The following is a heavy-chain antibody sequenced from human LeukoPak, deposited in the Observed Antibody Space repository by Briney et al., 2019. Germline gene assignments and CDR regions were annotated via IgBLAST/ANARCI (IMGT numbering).Heavy chain of an antibody. V-gene: IGHV1-46*01. CDR2: INPSGGST. CDR3: ARERGLIHHYYDSSGRRHYFDY. Sequence: ASVKVSCKASGYTFTSYYMHWVRQAPGQGLEWMGIINPSGGSTSYAQKFQGRVTMTRDTSTSTVYMELSSLRSEDTAVYYCARERGLIHHYYDSSGRRHYFDYWGQGTLVTVSS. CDR1: GYTFTSYY. J-gene: IGHJ4*02. D-gene: IGHD3-22*01.